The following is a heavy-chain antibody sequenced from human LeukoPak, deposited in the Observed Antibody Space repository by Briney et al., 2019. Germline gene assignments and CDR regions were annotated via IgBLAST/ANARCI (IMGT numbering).Heavy chain of an antibody. V-gene: IGHV3-7*01. CDR2: IKQDGSEK. D-gene: IGHD4-11*01. J-gene: IGHJ4*02. CDR3: AREDHYSNYEFDY. Sequence: GGSLRLSCAASGFTFSSYWMSWVRQAPGKGLEWVANIKQDGSEKYYVDSVKGRFTISRDNAKNSLYLQMNSLRAEDTAVYYCAREDHYSNYEFDYWGQGTLVTVYS. CDR1: GFTFSSYW.